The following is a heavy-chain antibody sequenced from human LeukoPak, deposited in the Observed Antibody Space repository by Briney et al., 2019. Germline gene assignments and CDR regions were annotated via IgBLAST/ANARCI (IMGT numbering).Heavy chain of an antibody. CDR3: ASLQGSVTTFDY. V-gene: IGHV3-7*01. CDR1: GFTFSSYW. CDR2: IKPDGSEK. D-gene: IGHD4-17*01. J-gene: IGHJ4*02. Sequence: GGSLRLSCAASGFTFSSYWMSWVRQAPGKGLEWVATIKPDGSEKDYVDSLKGRFTISRDNAKNSLYLQMNSLRDEDTAVYYCASLQGSVTTFDYWGQGTLVTVSS.